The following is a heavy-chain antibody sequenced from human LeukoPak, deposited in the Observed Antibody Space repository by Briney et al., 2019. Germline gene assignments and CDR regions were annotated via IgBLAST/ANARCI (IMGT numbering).Heavy chain of an antibody. CDR2: INHSGST. V-gene: IGHV4-34*01. D-gene: IGHD3-10*01. CDR3: ATAYYYGSGSHQGGYFDY. CDR1: GGSFSGYY. Sequence: SETLSLTCAVYGGSFSGYYWSWIRQPPGKGLEWIGEINHSGSTNYNPSLKSRVTISVDKSKNQLSLKLSSVTAADTAVYYCATAYYYGSGSHQGGYFDYWGQGTLVTVSS. J-gene: IGHJ4*02.